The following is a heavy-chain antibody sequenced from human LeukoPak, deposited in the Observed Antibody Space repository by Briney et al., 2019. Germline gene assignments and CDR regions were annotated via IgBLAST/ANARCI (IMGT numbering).Heavy chain of an antibody. CDR2: IYPGDSDT. V-gene: IGHV5-51*01. CDR3: ARPVDSGYDYLNAFDI. D-gene: IGHD5-12*01. J-gene: IGHJ3*02. Sequence: GESLKISCKGSGYSFTSYWIGWVRQMPGKGLEWMGIIYPGDSDTRYSPSFQGQDTISADKSISTAYLQWSSLKASDTATYYCARPVDSGYDYLNAFDIWGQGTMVTVSS. CDR1: GYSFTSYW.